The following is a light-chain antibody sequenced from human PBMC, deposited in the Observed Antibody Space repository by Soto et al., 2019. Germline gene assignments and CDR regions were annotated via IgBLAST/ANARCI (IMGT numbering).Light chain of an antibody. CDR2: GAS. Sequence: IVLTQSPGTLSLSPWERATLSCRASQIISSTYLGWYQQKPGQAPRLLIYGASTRATGIPDRFSGSGSGTDFTLTISRLEPEDSAVYYCQQYGSPPTWTFGQGTKVDIK. CDR1: QIISSTY. V-gene: IGKV3-20*01. CDR3: QQYGSPPTWT. J-gene: IGKJ1*01.